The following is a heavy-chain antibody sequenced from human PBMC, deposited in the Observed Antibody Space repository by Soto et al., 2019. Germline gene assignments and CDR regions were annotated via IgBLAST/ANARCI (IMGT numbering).Heavy chain of an antibody. Sequence: EVQLLGSGGGLVQPGGSLRLSCAASGFSISTYGVTWVRQAPGKGLEWVSGVSGGDGGTHYADSVKGRFSISRDYSKNTVYLLVNSLRVDDTAVYYCARWNGFGDYWGKGTLVTVSS. CDR3: ARWNGFGDY. CDR2: VSGGDGGT. V-gene: IGHV3-23*01. J-gene: IGHJ4*02. CDR1: GFSISTYG. D-gene: IGHD1-1*01.